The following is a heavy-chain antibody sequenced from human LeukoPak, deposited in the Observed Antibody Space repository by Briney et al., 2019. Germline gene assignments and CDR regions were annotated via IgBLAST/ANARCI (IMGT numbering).Heavy chain of an antibody. J-gene: IGHJ4*02. D-gene: IGHD3-3*01. CDR3: ARDSFWSTPFDY. Sequence: GGSLRLSCAASGFTVSSNYMSWVRQAPGKGLEWVSVIYSGGSTYYADFVKGRFTISRDNSKNTLYLQMNSLRAEDTAVYYCARDSFWSTPFDYWGQGTLVTVSS. V-gene: IGHV3-53*01. CDR1: GFTVSSNY. CDR2: IYSGGST.